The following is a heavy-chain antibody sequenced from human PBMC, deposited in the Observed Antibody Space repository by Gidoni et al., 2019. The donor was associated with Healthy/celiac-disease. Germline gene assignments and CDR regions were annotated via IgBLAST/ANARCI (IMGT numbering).Heavy chain of an antibody. CDR2: ISSSSSYI. D-gene: IGHD3-22*01. V-gene: IGHV3-21*01. J-gene: IGHJ4*02. CDR1: GFTFSSYS. Sequence: EVQLVESGGGRVKPGGSLSLSCAASGFTFSSYSMNWVRQAPGKGLAWVSSISSSSSYIDYADSVKGRFTISRDNAKNSLYLQMNSLRAEDTAVYYCARDPVYYDSSGYSSFAYWGQGTLVTVSS. CDR3: ARDPVYYDSSGYSSFAY.